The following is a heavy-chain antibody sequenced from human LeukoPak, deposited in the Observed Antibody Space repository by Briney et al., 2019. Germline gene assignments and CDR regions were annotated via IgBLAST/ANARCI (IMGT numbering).Heavy chain of an antibody. Sequence: PSETLSLTCTVSGGSISSYYWSWIRQPPGKGLEWIGYIYYSGSTNYNPPLKSRVTISVDTSKNQFSLKLSSVTAADTAVYYCARTHGYYYGMDVWGKGTTVTVSS. V-gene: IGHV4-59*01. J-gene: IGHJ6*04. CDR2: IYYSGST. CDR1: GGSISSYY. CDR3: ARTHGYYYGMDV.